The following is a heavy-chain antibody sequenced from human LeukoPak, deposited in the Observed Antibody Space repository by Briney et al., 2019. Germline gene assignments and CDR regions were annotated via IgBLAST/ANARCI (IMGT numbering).Heavy chain of an antibody. CDR3: VRDGIRDIPGIITIRYDF. Sequence: AGGSLRLSCEASGFTVSSNYMSWVRQAPGKGLEWVAVIYSGGNTYYADSVRGRFTISRDNAENSVYLQMDRLTAEDTALYFCVRDGIRDIPGIITIRYDFWGQGTLVTVSA. J-gene: IGHJ4*02. V-gene: IGHV3-53*01. CDR1: GFTVSSNY. D-gene: IGHD3-10*01. CDR2: IYSGGNT.